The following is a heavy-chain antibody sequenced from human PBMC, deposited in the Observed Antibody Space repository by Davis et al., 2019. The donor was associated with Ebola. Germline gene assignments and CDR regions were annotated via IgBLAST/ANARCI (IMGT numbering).Heavy chain of an antibody. CDR3: ARSSSIFEGAMDV. V-gene: IGHV4-30-4*07. CDR2: IYYSGST. Sequence: MPSETLSLTCAVSGGSISSGGYSWSWIRQPPGKGLEWIGYIYYSGSTYYNPSLKSRVTISVDTSKNQFSLKLSSVTAADTAVYYCARSSSIFEGAMDVWGTGTTVAVSS. D-gene: IGHD3-3*01. CDR1: GGSISSGGYS. J-gene: IGHJ6*04.